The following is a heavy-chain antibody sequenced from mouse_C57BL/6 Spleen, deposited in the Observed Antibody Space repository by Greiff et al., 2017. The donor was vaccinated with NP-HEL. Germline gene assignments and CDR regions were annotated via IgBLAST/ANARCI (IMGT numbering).Heavy chain of an antibody. CDR2: IYPGGGYT. Sequence: QVQLQQSGAELVRPGTSVKMSCKASGYTFTNYWIGWAKQRPGHGLEWIGDIYPGGGYTNYNEKFKGKATLTADKSSSTAYMQFSSLTSEDSAIYYCARWGDYEDAMDYWGQGASVTVSS. CDR3: ARWGDYEDAMDY. J-gene: IGHJ4*01. CDR1: GYTFTNYW. D-gene: IGHD2-4*01. V-gene: IGHV1-63*01.